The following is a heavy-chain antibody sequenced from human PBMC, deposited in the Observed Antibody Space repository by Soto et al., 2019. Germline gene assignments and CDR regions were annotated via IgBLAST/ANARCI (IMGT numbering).Heavy chain of an antibody. CDR3: AKDGGVPYYDILTGYFGY. CDR2: ISGSGGST. J-gene: IGHJ4*02. V-gene: IGHV3-23*01. CDR1: GFTFSSYA. Sequence: GGSLRLSXAASGFTFSSYAMSWVRQAPGKGLEWVSAISGSGGSTYYADSVKGRFTISRDNSKNTLYLQMNSLRAEDTAVYYCAKDGGVPYYDILTGYFGYWGQGTLVTVSS. D-gene: IGHD3-9*01.